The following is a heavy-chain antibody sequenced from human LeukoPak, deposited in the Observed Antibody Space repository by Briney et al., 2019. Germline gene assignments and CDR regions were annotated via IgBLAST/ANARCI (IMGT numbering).Heavy chain of an antibody. Sequence: SETLSLTCTVSGGSISSYYWSWIRQPAGKGLEWIGRIYTSGSTNYNPSLKSRVTMSVDTSTNQFSLKLSSVTAADTAVYYCARESFRGIAARPDWYFDLWGRGTLVTVSS. D-gene: IGHD6-6*01. V-gene: IGHV4-4*07. J-gene: IGHJ2*01. CDR3: ARESFRGIAARPDWYFDL. CDR2: IYTSGST. CDR1: GGSISSYY.